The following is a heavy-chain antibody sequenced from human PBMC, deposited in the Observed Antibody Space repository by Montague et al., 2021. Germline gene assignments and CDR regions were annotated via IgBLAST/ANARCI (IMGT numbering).Heavy chain of an antibody. CDR3: SRQRFHERAGFFI. CDR1: GDSINGWY. CDR2: VFYSGAT. D-gene: IGHD3-3*01. V-gene: IGHV4-59*01. Sequence: SETLSLTCTVSGDSINGWYCCWIRHPQATGMEWVCSVFYSGATNYNHYLKIKVTMSADTSKTQNSLKVNSVTAADTAVSVCSRQRFHERAGFFIWGLGTLVTVSS. J-gene: IGHJ4*02.